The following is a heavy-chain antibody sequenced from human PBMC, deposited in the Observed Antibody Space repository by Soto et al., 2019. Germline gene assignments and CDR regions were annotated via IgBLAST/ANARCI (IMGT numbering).Heavy chain of an antibody. CDR2: ISAYNGNT. V-gene: IGHV1-18*01. CDR3: ARESGLRYFDWLLPHFDY. J-gene: IGHJ4*02. Sequence: QVQLVQSGAEVKKPGASVKVSCKASGYTFTSYGISWVRQAPGQGLEWMGWISAYNGNTNYAQKLQGRVTMTTDTSKSTAYMELRSLRSDDTAVYYCARESGLRYFDWLLPHFDYWGQGTLVTVSS. D-gene: IGHD3-9*01. CDR1: GYTFTSYG.